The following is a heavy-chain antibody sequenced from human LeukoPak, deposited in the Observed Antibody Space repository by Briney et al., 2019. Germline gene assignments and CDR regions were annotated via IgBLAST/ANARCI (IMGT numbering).Heavy chain of an antibody. CDR2: MKEDGSAT. CDR3: ARGGASHFES. J-gene: IGHJ4*02. D-gene: IGHD3-16*01. V-gene: IGHV3-7*04. Sequence: PGGSLRLSCAADSAFSSNTYSWIRQTPGKGLEWVAKMKEDGSATYCVDSVKGRFTISRDNAKRSLYLQMSSLKVEDTAVYYCARGGASHFESWGQGTLVTVST. CDR1: AFSSNTYS.